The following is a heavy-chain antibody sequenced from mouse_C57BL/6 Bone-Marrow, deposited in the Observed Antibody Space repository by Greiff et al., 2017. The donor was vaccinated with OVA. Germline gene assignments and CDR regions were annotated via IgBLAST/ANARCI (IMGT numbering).Heavy chain of an antibody. CDR2: ISSGGSYT. V-gene: IGHV5-6*01. CDR3: ARGWWAY. Sequence: EVKVVESGGDLVKPGGSLKLSCAASGFTFSSYGMSWVRQTPDKRLEWVATISSGGSYTYYPDSVKGRFTISRDNAKNTLYLQMSSLKSEDTAMYYCARGWWAYWGQGTLVTVSA. CDR1: GFTFSSYG. J-gene: IGHJ3*01.